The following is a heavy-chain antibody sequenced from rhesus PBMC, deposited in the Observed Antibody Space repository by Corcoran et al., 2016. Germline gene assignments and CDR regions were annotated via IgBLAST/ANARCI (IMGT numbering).Heavy chain of an antibody. V-gene: IGHV4-127*01. Sequence: QVQLQESGPGLVKPSETLSLTCAVSGYSISSGYGWGWIRQPPGKGLEWIGQINGGSGSHYSTPSLNSRVTVSKDTSKNQFSLKLSSVAAADTAMYYCATDRDYHFAYWGQGVLVTVSS. D-gene: IGHD4-11*01. CDR1: GYSISSGYG. J-gene: IGHJ4*01. CDR2: INGGSGSH. CDR3: ATDRDYHFAY.